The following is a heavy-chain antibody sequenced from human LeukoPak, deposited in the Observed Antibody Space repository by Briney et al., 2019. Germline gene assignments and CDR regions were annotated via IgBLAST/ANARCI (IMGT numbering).Heavy chain of an antibody. J-gene: IGHJ3*02. CDR3: ARARSYDPTRRYAFDI. D-gene: IGHD3-3*01. V-gene: IGHV4-59*12. Sequence: SETLSLTCTVSGGSISSYYWSWIRQPPGKGLEWIGYIYYSGSTYYNPSLKSRVTISVDTSKNQFSLKLSSVTAADTAVYYCARARSYDPTRRYAFDIWGQGTMVTVSS. CDR2: IYYSGST. CDR1: GGSISSYY.